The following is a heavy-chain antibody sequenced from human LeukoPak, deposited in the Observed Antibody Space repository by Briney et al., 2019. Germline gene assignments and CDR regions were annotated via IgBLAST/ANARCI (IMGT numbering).Heavy chain of an antibody. CDR2: INPNSGNT. Sequence: ASVKVSCKASGYTFTGYYMHWVRQAPGQGLEWMGWINPNSGNTGYAQKFQGRVTITRNTSISTAYMELSSLRSEDTAVYYCARGSYDSSGWYDYWGQGTLVTVSS. V-gene: IGHV1-8*03. CDR1: GYTFTGYY. J-gene: IGHJ4*02. CDR3: ARGSYDSSGWYDY. D-gene: IGHD6-19*01.